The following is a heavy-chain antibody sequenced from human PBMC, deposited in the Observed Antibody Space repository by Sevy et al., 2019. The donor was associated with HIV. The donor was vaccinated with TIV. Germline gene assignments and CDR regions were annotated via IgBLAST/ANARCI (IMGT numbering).Heavy chain of an antibody. CDR1: GGTFSTYG. CDR3: ARGGGNGWYYFDY. CDR2: IIPILGTV. Sequence: ASVKVSCKASGGTFSTYGISWVRQAPGQGPEWMGGIIPILGTVNYAQKFQGRVTITADESTKTAYMELSSLRCEDTAVYYCARGGGNGWYYFDYWGQETLVTVSS. J-gene: IGHJ4*02. V-gene: IGHV1-69*13. D-gene: IGHD6-19*01.